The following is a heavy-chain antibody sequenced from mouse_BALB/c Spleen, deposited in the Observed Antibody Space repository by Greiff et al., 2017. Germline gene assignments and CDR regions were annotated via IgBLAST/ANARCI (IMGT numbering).Heavy chain of an antibody. Sequence: EVQGVESGPGLVKPSQSLSLTCTVTGYSITSDYAWNWIRQFPGNKLEWMGYISYSGSTSYNPSLKSRISITRDTSKNQFFLQLNSVTTEDTATYYCARGGGNFFDYWGQGTTLTVSS. CDR2: ISYSGST. D-gene: IGHD2-14*01. J-gene: IGHJ2*01. CDR3: ARGGGNFFDY. V-gene: IGHV3-2*02. CDR1: GYSITSDYA.